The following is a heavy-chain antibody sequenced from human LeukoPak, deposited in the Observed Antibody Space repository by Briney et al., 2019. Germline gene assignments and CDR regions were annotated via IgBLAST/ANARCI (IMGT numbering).Heavy chain of an antibody. D-gene: IGHD3-16*02. CDR2: MNPNSGNT. J-gene: IGHJ5*02. CDR3: ARAGGKSRYDYVWGSYRYRNWFDP. CDR1: GYTFTSYD. Sequence: ASVKVSCKASGYTFTSYDINWVRQATGQGLEWMGWMNPNSGNTGYAQKFQGRVTMSRNTSISTACMELSSLRSEDTAVYYCARAGGKSRYDYVWGSYRYRNWFDPWGQGTLVTVSS. V-gene: IGHV1-8*01.